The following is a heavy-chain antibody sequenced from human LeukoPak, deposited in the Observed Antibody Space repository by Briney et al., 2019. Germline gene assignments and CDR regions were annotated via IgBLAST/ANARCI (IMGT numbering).Heavy chain of an antibody. J-gene: IGHJ4*02. CDR2: IYTSGST. Sequence: PSETLSLTCTVSGGSINTPNYYWGWIRQTPGKGLEWIGRIYTSGSTNYNPSLKSRVIVSVDTSKNQFSLKLSSVTAADTAVYYCAREDRYCSGGSCYSWGQGTLVTVSS. D-gene: IGHD2-15*01. V-gene: IGHV4-61*02. CDR3: AREDRYCSGGSCYS. CDR1: GGSINTPNYY.